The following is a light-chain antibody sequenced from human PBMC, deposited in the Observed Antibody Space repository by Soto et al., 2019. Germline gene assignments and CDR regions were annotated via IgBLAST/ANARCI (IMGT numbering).Light chain of an antibody. CDR3: QQYENLPI. J-gene: IGKJ5*01. CDR1: QNINNY. Sequence: DIPMTQSPSSLSASVGDRVTITCQASQNINNYLNWYQQKPGRAPKLLIYDASNLEAGVPSRFRGSGSGTDFTFTISRLQPEDIATYYCQQYENLPIFGQGTRLEIK. V-gene: IGKV1-33*01. CDR2: DAS.